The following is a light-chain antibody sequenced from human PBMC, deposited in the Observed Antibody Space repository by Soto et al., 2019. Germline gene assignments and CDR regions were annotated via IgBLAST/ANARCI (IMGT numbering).Light chain of an antibody. CDR1: HPITKF. J-gene: IGKJ4*01. CDR3: QQSYRVPLT. Sequence: DIQMTQYPSSLSASVGDRVTITCRASHPITKFLNWFQHKHGEAPKRLIYGASILQDGVPSRFSGSGSGTDYTLTISGLQTEDFATYFCQQSYRVPLTFGGGTKVEI. CDR2: GAS. V-gene: IGKV1-39*01.